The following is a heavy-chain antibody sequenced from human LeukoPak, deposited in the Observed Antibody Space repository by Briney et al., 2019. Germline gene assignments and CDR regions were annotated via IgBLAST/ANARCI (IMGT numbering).Heavy chain of an antibody. V-gene: IGHV7-4-1*02. D-gene: IGHD2-2*02. CDR3: ASARGGCSRTSCYIAY. CDR1: GYTLTDYP. J-gene: IGHJ4*02. Sequence: ASVKVSCKASGYTLTDYPMGWVRQAPGQGHEWMGWINTETRDPTYAQGFTGRFVFSLDTSVSTAFLQINSLTAEDTGVYYCASARGGCSRTSCYIAYWGQGTLVTVSS. CDR2: INTETRDP.